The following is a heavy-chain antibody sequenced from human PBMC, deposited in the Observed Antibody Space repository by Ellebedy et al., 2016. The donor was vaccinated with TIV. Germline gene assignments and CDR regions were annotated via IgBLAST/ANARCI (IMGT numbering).Heavy chain of an antibody. Sequence: MPSETLSLTCTVSGGSISSYYWSWIRQPPEKGLEWIGYIYYSGSTNYNPSLKSRVTISVDTSKNQFSLKLSSVTAADTAVYYCARGNTMSSEFDYWGQGTLVTVSS. CDR3: ARGNTMSSEFDY. V-gene: IGHV4-59*01. CDR1: GGSISSYY. CDR2: IYYSGST. J-gene: IGHJ4*02. D-gene: IGHD3-22*01.